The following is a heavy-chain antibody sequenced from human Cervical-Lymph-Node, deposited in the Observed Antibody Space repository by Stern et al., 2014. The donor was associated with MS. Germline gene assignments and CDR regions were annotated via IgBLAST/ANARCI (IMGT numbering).Heavy chain of an antibody. CDR1: GFTFTHYY. D-gene: IGHD4-17*01. Sequence: QDQLVESGAEVKRPGASVKVSCKASGFTFTHYYIHWVRQAPGQGLEWMGWINCNSGGTNSAQKFQGRVTLTRDTSSNTIYMDLTRLTSDDTAVYYCVKDMSTVTTPYFDYWGQGTLVTVPS. CDR3: VKDMSTVTTPYFDY. J-gene: IGHJ4*02. V-gene: IGHV1-2*02. CDR2: INCNSGGT.